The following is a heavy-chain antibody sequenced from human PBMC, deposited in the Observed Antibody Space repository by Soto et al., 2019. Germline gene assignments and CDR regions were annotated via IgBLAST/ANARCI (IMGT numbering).Heavy chain of an antibody. CDR1: GFTFSSYD. J-gene: IGHJ4*02. CDR3: ARADIVLMVYAARFDY. V-gene: IGHV3-13*01. D-gene: IGHD2-8*01. CDR2: IGTAGDT. Sequence: PGGSLRLSCAASGFTFSSYDMHWVRQATGKGLEWVSAIGTAGDTYYADSVKGRFTISRDNSKNTLYLQMNSLRAEDTAVYYCARADIVLMVYAARFDYWGQGTLVTVSS.